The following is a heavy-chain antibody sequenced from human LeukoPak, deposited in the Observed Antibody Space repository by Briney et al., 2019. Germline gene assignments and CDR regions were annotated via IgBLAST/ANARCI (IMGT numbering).Heavy chain of an antibody. CDR1: GFTVSSNY. D-gene: IGHD3-3*01. V-gene: IGHV3-53*01. J-gene: IGHJ4*02. Sequence: GGSLRLSCAASGFTVSSNYMTWVRQAPGKGLEWVSIIYSGGSTSYADSVKGRFTISRDNSKNTLYLQMNSLRAEDTAVYYCAKDGKRFLEWLLYQYYFDYWGQGTLVTVSS. CDR3: AKDGKRFLEWLLYQYYFDY. CDR2: IYSGGST.